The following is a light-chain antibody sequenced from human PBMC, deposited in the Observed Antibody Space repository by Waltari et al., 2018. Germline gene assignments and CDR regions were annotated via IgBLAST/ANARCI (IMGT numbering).Light chain of an antibody. CDR2: DAS. V-gene: IGKV1-39*01. Sequence: DIQMTQSPSSLSASVGDRVTITCRASQSIKTYLNWYQQTPGRAPKVLIYDASRLLSRVPSRFSGSGSGTDFALTSSSLQPEEFATYYCQQRYSTPPWTFGQGTKVEI. CDR1: QSIKTY. CDR3: QQRYSTPPWT. J-gene: IGKJ1*01.